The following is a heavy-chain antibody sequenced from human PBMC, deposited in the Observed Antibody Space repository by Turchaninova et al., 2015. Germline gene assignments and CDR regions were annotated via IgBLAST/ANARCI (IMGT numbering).Heavy chain of an antibody. Sequence: VQLQQWGAGLLTPSDPPHPTLAVYGGSCSGYHVSWSRQPPGKGLEWIVEINHSGSTNYNPSLKSRVTISVDTSKNQFSLKLSSVTAADTAVYYCARRLQTRYYYDRGFDPWGQGTLVTVSS. CDR3: ARRLQTRYYYDRGFDP. D-gene: IGHD3-22*01. J-gene: IGHJ5*02. V-gene: IGHV4-34*01. CDR2: INHSGST. CDR1: GGSCSGYH.